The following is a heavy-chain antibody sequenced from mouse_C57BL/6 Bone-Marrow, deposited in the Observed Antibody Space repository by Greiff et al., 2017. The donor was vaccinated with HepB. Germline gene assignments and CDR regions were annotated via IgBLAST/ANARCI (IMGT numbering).Heavy chain of an antibody. CDR1: GYTFTSYW. V-gene: IGHV1-55*01. D-gene: IGHD2-3*01. Sequence: QVQLQQPGAELVKPGASVKMSCKASGYTFTSYWITWVKQRPGQGLEWIGDIYPGSGSTNYNEKFKSKATLTVDTSSSTAYMQLSSLTSEDSAVYYCARSGYYAAWFAYWGQGTLVTVSA. J-gene: IGHJ3*01. CDR3: ARSGYYAAWFAY. CDR2: IYPGSGST.